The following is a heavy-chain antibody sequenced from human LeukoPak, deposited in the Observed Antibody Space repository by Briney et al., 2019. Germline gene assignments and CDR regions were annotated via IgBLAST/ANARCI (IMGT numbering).Heavy chain of an antibody. Sequence: SETLSLTCTVSGGSISSYYWSWIRQPPGKGVQWIGYIYYSGSTNYNPSLKSRVTISVDTSKNQFSLKLSSVTAADTAVYYCARRGSSGWYGGMIDYWGQGTLVTVSS. CDR2: IYYSGST. D-gene: IGHD6-19*01. V-gene: IGHV4-59*01. J-gene: IGHJ4*02. CDR3: ARRGSSGWYGGMIDY. CDR1: GGSISSYY.